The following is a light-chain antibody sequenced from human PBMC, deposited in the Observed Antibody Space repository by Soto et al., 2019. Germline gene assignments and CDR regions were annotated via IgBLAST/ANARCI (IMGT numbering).Light chain of an antibody. V-gene: IGLV2-14*01. CDR2: EVS. J-gene: IGLJ3*02. Sequence: QSALTQPASVSGSPGQSITVSCTGTSSDIGASNYVSWYQQHPGKAPKLIISEVSNRPSGVSNRFSGSKSGNTASLTISGLQAEDEADYYCTSYTTSTTWVFGGGTKLTVL. CDR3: TSYTTSTTWV. CDR1: SSDIGASNY.